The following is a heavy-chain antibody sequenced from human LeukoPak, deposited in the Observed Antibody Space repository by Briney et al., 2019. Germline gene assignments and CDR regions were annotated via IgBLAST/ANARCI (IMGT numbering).Heavy chain of an antibody. V-gene: IGHV1-2*04. J-gene: IGHJ3*02. CDR3: ARVKAGTRDAFDI. CDR1: GYTFTGYY. D-gene: IGHD6-19*01. CDR2: INPNSGGT. Sequence: ASVTVSCTASGYTFTGYYMHWVRQAPGQGVEWMGWINPNSGGTNYAQKFQGWVTMTRDTSISTAYMELSRLRSDDTAVYYCARVKAGTRDAFDIWGQGTMVTVSS.